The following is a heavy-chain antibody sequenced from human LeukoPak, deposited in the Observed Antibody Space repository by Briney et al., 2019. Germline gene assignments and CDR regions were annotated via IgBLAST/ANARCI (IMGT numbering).Heavy chain of an antibody. Sequence: GGSLRPSCAASGFAFSSYSMNWVRQAPGKGLEWVSSISSSSSYIYYADSVKGRFTISRDNAKNSLYLQMNSLRAEDTAVCYCARDPFSSGWSSFDYWGQGTLVTVSS. CDR2: ISSSSSYI. V-gene: IGHV3-21*01. CDR3: ARDPFSSGWSSFDY. J-gene: IGHJ4*02. CDR1: GFAFSSYS. D-gene: IGHD6-19*01.